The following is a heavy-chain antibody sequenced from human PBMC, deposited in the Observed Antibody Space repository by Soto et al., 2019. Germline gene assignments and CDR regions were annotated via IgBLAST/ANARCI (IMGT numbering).Heavy chain of an antibody. J-gene: IGHJ3*02. CDR2: IKQDGSEK. D-gene: IGHD3-22*01. CDR1: GFTFSSYW. V-gene: IGHV3-7*04. CDR3: ARGDYYDSSGPFSDAFDI. Sequence: PGGSLRLSCAASGFTFSSYWMSWVRQAPGKGLEWVANIKQDGSEKWFVDSVKGRFTISRDNAKNSLYLQVSSLRVEDTALYYCARGDYYDSSGPFSDAFDIWGQGTMVTVSS.